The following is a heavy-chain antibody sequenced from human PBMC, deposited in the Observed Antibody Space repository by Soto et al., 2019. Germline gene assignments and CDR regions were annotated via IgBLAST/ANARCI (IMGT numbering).Heavy chain of an antibody. Sequence: GESLKISCKGSGYSFTNYWIGWVRQMPGKGLEWMGIIYPGDSDTRYSPSFQGQVTISADRSVSTAYLQGSSLKASDNAMYYCARLDQQGYCTNGICPGPFDIWGQGAMVTVSS. CDR1: GYSFTNYW. CDR3: ARLDQQGYCTNGICPGPFDI. CDR2: IYPGDSDT. D-gene: IGHD2-8*01. J-gene: IGHJ3*02. V-gene: IGHV5-51*01.